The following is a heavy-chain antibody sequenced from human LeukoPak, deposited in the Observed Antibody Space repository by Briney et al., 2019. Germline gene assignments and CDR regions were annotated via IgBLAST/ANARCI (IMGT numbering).Heavy chain of an antibody. CDR2: IYYSGST. CDR1: GGSISSYY. J-gene: IGHJ4*02. Sequence: SETLSLTCTVSGGSISSYYWSWLRQPPGKGLEWIGYIYYSGSTNYNPSLKSRVTISVDTSKNQFSLKLSSVTAADTAVYYCARKNYDSSGYYEYYFDYWGQGTLVTVSS. D-gene: IGHD3-22*01. CDR3: ARKNYDSSGYYEYYFDY. V-gene: IGHV4-59*01.